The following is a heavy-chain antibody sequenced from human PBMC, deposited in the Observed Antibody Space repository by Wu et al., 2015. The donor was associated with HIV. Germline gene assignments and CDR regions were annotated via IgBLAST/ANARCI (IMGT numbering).Heavy chain of an antibody. CDR3: ARASGGLGWYGDDAFDI. Sequence: QVQLVQSGAEVKKPGASVRVSCKASGYTFTGYYMHWVRQAPGQGLEWMGWINPNSGGTNYAQKFQGRVTMTRDTSISTAYMELSRLRSDDTAVYYCARASGGLGWYGDDAFDIWGQGTMVTVSS. V-gene: IGHV1-2*02. CDR1: GYTFTGYY. D-gene: IGHD6-19*01. J-gene: IGHJ3*02. CDR2: INPNSGGT.